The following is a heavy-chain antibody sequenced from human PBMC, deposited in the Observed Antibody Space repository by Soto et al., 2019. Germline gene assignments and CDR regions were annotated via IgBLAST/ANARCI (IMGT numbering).Heavy chain of an antibody. J-gene: IGHJ4*02. CDR1: GFTFSDFG. Sequence: PXGSLRLSCVVSGFTFSDFGMHWVRHSPGEGLAWVASISKDGLDRYYSESVKGRFTISRDDSKNTVFLQMNSLKVEDTAAYFCASPREGQWLVFDHWGQRTLVTVSS. CDR2: ISKDGLDR. CDR3: ASPREGQWLVFDH. V-gene: IGHV3-30*19. D-gene: IGHD6-19*01.